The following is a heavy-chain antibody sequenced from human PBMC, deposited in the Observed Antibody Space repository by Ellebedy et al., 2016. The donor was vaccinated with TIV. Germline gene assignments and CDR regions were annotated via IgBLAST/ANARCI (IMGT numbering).Heavy chain of an antibody. CDR2: FYHPETT. CDR1: GNSITSANFF. J-gene: IGHJ5*02. D-gene: IGHD2-15*01. V-gene: IGHV4-39*01. Sequence: MPSETLSLTCTVSGNSITSANFFWGWIRQPPGKGLEWIGSFYHPETTHYNPSLKSRATISDDTSKNQFSLRLSSVTAADTAVYYCARSRHYCSGGTCYPNWFDPWGQGTLVTVSS. CDR3: ARSRHYCSGGTCYPNWFDP.